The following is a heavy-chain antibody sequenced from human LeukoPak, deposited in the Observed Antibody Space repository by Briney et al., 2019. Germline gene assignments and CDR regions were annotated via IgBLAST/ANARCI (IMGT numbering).Heavy chain of an antibody. J-gene: IGHJ4*02. CDR3: ATSGGEYGGNSGLMN. CDR2: IYHSGST. V-gene: IGHV4-4*02. Sequence: SGTLSLTCAVSGGSISSSNWWSWVRQPPGKGLEWIGEIYHSGSTNYNPSLKSRVTISVDKSKNQFSLKLNSVTAADTAVYYCATSGGEYGGNSGLMNWGQGTLVTVSS. D-gene: IGHD4-23*01. CDR1: GGSISSSNW.